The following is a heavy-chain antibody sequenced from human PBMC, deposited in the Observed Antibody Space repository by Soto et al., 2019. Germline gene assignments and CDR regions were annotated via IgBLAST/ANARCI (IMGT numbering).Heavy chain of an antibody. J-gene: IGHJ6*02. V-gene: IGHV1-69*12. CDR1: GGTFSSYA. Sequence: QVQLVQSGAEVKKPGSSVKVSCKASGGTFSSYAISWVRQAPGQGLEWMGGIIPIFGTANYAQKFQGRVTITADESTSTAHKELSSLRYEDTAVYYCARHVPAAGYYSGMDVWGQGTTVTVSS. CDR2: IIPIFGTA. CDR3: ARHVPAAGYYSGMDV. D-gene: IGHD2-2*01.